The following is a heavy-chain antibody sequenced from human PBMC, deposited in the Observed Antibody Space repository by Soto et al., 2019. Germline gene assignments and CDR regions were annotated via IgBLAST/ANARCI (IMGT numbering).Heavy chain of an antibody. CDR1: GFTFSSYA. J-gene: IGHJ2*01. CDR2: ISYDGSNK. V-gene: IGHV3-30-3*01. Sequence: GGSLRLSCAASGFTFSSYAMHWVRQAPGKGLEWVAVISYDGSNKYYADSVKGRFTISRDNSENTLYPQMNSLRTEDTAVYYCARPLWRDDYNWGYFDLWGRGTLVTVSS. CDR3: ARPLWRDDYNWGYFDL. D-gene: IGHD4-4*01.